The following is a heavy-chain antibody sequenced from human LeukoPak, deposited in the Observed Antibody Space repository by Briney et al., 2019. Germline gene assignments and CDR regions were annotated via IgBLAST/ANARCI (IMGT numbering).Heavy chain of an antibody. CDR1: SLRFRNLG. J-gene: IGHJ5*02. V-gene: IGHV3-7*05. CDR2: IDKDGSEK. D-gene: IGHD4-11*01. Sequence: VGALRLSCASISLRFRNLGMTTARTAPCTCPHSTNTIDKDGSEKVYAASVKGRFTISRDNAENSLYLQMNSLRGEATAVYYCARMGWAYSTYARDWFDPWGQGTLVTVSS. CDR3: ARMGWAYSTYARDWFDP.